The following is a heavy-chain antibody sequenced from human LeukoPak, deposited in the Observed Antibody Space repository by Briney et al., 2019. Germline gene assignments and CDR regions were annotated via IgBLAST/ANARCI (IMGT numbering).Heavy chain of an antibody. CDR1: GYTFTRYD. CDR2: MNPKSGNT. Sequence: ASVKVSCKASGYTFTRYDINWVRQATGQGLEWMGWMNPKSGNTGHAQKFQGRVTITADESTSTAYMELSSLRSEDTAVYYCARDSRVYGGNSGAFDIWGQGTMVTVSS. CDR3: ARDSRVYGGNSGAFDI. J-gene: IGHJ3*02. V-gene: IGHV1-8*03. D-gene: IGHD4-23*01.